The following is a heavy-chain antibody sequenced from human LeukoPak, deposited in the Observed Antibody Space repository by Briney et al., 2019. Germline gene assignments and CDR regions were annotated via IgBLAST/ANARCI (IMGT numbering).Heavy chain of an antibody. CDR2: IYNSGST. V-gene: IGHV4-59*01. CDR1: GGSISSYY. D-gene: IGHD1-7*01. J-gene: IGHJ4*02. CDR3: ARGGGELPLDY. Sequence: PSETLSLMCTVSGGSISSYYWSWIRQPPGKGLEWIGYIYNSGSTNYNPSLKSRVTISVDTSKNQFSLKLNSVTAADTAVYYCARGGGELPLDYWGQGTLVTVSS.